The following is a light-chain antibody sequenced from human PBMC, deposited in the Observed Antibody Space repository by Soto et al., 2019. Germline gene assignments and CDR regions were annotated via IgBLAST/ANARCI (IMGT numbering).Light chain of an antibody. J-gene: IGKJ5*01. CDR2: GAS. V-gene: IGKV3D-20*02. CDR3: QQRSNWPIT. CDR1: QSVSNNY. Sequence: EIVLTQSPGTLSLSPGERATLSCRASQSVSNNYLAWYQQKPGQTPTLLVYGASSRATGIPDRFSGSGSGTDFTLTISSLEPEDFAVYYCQQRSNWPITFGQGTRLEI.